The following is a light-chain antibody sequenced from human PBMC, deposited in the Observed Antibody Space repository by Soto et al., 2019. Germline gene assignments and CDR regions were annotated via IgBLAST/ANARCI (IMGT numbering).Light chain of an antibody. CDR3: QEYCHAPHS. Sequence: EIVLTQSPDTLSLSPGERGTLSCRASQSVSSNYLAWYQQKPGQAPRLLIYNTSSRATGIPDMFSGSGSGTEFTLTVSRLEPEEFSGYCCQEYCHAPHSCGQGTNLEIK. CDR1: QSVSSNY. CDR2: NTS. J-gene: IGKJ2*01. V-gene: IGKV3-20*01.